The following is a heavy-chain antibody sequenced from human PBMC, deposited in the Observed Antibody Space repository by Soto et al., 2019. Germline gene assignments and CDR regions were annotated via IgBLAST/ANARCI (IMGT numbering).Heavy chain of an antibody. CDR2: IYYSGST. J-gene: IGHJ4*02. V-gene: IGHV4-59*08. CDR1: GGSMSSYY. CDR3: ARQGRGSSLTADY. Sequence: SETLSLTCTVSGGSMSSYYWSWLRQPPGKGLEWIGYIYYSGSTNYNPSLKSRVTILVDTSKNQFSLNLSTVTAADTAVYYCARQGRGSSLTADYWGQGTLVTVS. D-gene: IGHD3-10*01.